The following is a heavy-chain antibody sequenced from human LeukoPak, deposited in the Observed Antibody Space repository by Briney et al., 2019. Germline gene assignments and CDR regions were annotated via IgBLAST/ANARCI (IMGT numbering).Heavy chain of an antibody. V-gene: IGHV1-69*13. CDR2: IIPIFGTA. D-gene: IGHD5-24*01. CDR1: GYTFTTYP. J-gene: IGHJ4*02. CDR3: ARGLQFEVSGNY. Sequence: ASVKVSCKASGYTFTTYPMHWVRQAPGQGLEWMGGIIPIFGTANYAQKFQGRVTITADESTSTAYMELSSLRSEDTAVYYCARGLQFEVSGNYWGQGTLVTVSS.